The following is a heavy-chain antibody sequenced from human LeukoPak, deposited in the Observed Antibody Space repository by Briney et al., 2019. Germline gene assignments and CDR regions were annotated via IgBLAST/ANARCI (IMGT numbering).Heavy chain of an antibody. CDR1: GGSISSSSYY. CDR2: IYYSGST. J-gene: IGHJ4*02. D-gene: IGHD6-13*01. Sequence: SETLSLTCTVSGGSISSSSYYWGWIRQPPGKGLEWIGSIYYSGSTYYNPSPKSRVTISVDTSKNQFALKLSSVTAADTAVYYCARGPLGEQLVNYWGQGTLVTVSS. CDR3: ARGPLGEQLVNY. V-gene: IGHV4-39*06.